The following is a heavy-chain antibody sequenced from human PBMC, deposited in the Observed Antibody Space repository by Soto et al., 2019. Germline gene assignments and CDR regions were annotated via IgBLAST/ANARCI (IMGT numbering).Heavy chain of an antibody. V-gene: IGHV4-59*01. CDR1: GGSISSYY. CDR2: IYYSGST. Sequence: PSETLSLTCTVSGGSISSYYWSWIRQPPGKGLEWIGYIYYSGSTNYNPSLKSRVTISVDTSKNQFSLQLSSVTAADTAVYYCASARNSLDYGPYVDYWGQGTLVTVSS. D-gene: IGHD3-16*01. CDR3: ASARNSLDYGPYVDY. J-gene: IGHJ4*02.